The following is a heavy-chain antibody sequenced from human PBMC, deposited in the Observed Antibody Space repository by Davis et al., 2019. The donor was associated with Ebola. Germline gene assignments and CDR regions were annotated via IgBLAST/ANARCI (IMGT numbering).Heavy chain of an antibody. D-gene: IGHD1-1*01. Sequence: GGSLRLSCAASGFTFSSYWMSWVRQAPGKGLEWVANIKQDGSNKYYADSVKGRFTISRDNSKNTLYLQMNSLRAEDTAVYYCAKDQVGTAQYYYYGMDVWGQGTTVTVSS. J-gene: IGHJ6*02. CDR3: AKDQVGTAQYYYYGMDV. CDR1: GFTFSSYW. V-gene: IGHV3-7*01. CDR2: IKQDGSNK.